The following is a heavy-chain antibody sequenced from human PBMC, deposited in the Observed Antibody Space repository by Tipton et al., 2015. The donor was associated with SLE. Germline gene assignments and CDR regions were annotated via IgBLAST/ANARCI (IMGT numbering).Heavy chain of an antibody. CDR2: IKQDGSEK. CDR3: AKIDPSGWYYFDY. Sequence: SLRLSCAASGFTFSNHLMNWVRQAPGKGLEWVANIKQDGSEKYYVDSVKGRFSISRDNAKNSLYLQMNSLRAEDTAVYYCAKIDPSGWYYFDYWGQGTLVTVSS. D-gene: IGHD6-19*01. CDR1: GFTFSNHL. V-gene: IGHV3-7*01. J-gene: IGHJ4*02.